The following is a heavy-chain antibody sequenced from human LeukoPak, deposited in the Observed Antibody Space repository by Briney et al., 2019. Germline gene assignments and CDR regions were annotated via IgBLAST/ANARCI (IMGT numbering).Heavy chain of an antibody. CDR2: IKSDGST. CDR1: GFTFSTYW. Sequence: GGSLRLSCAASGFTFSTYWMHWVRQAPGKGVVWVSRIKSDGSTNYADSVKGRFTISRDNAKNTVSLQMNSLRPEDTGVYYCARAPSEIGGYYPEYFRHWGQGTLVTVSS. J-gene: IGHJ1*01. V-gene: IGHV3-74*01. CDR3: ARAPSEIGGYYPEYFRH. D-gene: IGHD3-22*01.